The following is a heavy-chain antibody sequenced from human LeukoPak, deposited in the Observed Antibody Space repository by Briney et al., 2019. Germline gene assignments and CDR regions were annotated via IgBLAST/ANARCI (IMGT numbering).Heavy chain of an antibody. V-gene: IGHV4-59*01. CDR3: ARGLDCSSTSCYSHYYYMDV. Sequence: SETLSLTCTVSGGSISSYYWSWIRQPPGKGLEWIGYIYYSGSTNYNPSLKSRVTISVDTSKNQFSLKLSSVTAADTAVYYCARGLDCSSTSCYSHYYYMDVWGKGTTVTVSS. CDR1: GGSISSYY. J-gene: IGHJ6*03. D-gene: IGHD2-2*02. CDR2: IYYSGST.